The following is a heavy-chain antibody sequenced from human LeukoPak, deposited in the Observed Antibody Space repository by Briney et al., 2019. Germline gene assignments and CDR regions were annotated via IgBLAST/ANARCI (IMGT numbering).Heavy chain of an antibody. CDR3: ARRGLVVVPL. Sequence: SETLSLTCTVSGGSVGSSDSYWVWVRQPPGKGLEWVGSIYYGRTTHYNPSLKSRVTVSVDTSKNQFSLSLTSVTAADTAVYYCARRGLVVVPLWGQGTLVTVSS. J-gene: IGHJ4*02. CDR1: GGSVGSSDSY. D-gene: IGHD2-21*01. CDR2: IYYGRTT. V-gene: IGHV4-39*01.